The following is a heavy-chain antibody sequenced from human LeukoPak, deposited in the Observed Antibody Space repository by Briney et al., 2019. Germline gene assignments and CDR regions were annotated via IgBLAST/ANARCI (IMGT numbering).Heavy chain of an antibody. V-gene: IGHV3-11*04. D-gene: IGHD3-22*01. CDR3: ARDYDRSGYYYLDY. CDR2: ISSSGSTI. CDR1: GFTFSDYY. Sequence: GGSLRLSCAASGFTFSDYYMSWIRQAPGKWLEWVSYISSSGSTIYYADSVKGRFTISRDNAKNSLYLQMNSLRAEDTAVYYCARDYDRSGYYYLDYWGQGTLVTVFS. J-gene: IGHJ4*02.